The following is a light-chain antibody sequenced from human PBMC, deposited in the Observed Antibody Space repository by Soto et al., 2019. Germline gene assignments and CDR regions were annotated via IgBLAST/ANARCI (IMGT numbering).Light chain of an antibody. J-gene: IGLJ2*01. CDR3: ATWDDVLNGVV. CDR2: TNS. CDR1: TSNIASQA. Sequence: QSVLTQPPSASGTPGQRVTISCSGSTSNIASQAVNWYQKLPGAAPKFLIYTNSQRPSGVPDRFSASKSGTSASLAISGLQSEDEADYYCATWDDVLNGVVFGGGTQLTVL. V-gene: IGLV1-44*01.